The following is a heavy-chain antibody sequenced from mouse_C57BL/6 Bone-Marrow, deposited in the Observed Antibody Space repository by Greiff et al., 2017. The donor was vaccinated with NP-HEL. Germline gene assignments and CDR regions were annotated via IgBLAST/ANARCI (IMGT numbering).Heavy chain of an antibody. V-gene: IGHV5-6*01. CDR1: GFTFSSYG. J-gene: IGHJ3*01. CDR3: ASPSSGSAWFAY. D-gene: IGHD3-2*02. CDR2: ISSGGSYT. Sequence: EVQLQQSGGDLVKPGGSLKLSCAASGFTFSSYGMSWVRQTPDKRLEWVATISSGGSYTYYPDSVKGRFTISRDNAKNTLYLQMSSLKSEDTAMYYCASPSSGSAWFAYWGQGTLVTVSA.